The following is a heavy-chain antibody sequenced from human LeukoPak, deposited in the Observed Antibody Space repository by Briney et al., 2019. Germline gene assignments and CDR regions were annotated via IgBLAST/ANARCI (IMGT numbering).Heavy chain of an antibody. CDR1: VGSFSGYF. D-gene: IGHD2-8*01. CDR2: IYHSGGI. Sequence: SEALSLTCVVSVGSFSGYFWCWVCEPLGKGLEWVGEIYHSGGIYYNPSLLSRVTISLDTSKHQFSLNLSSVTAADTAVYYCARGPCCTNGICYNGYFDYWGQGALVTASS. CDR3: ARGPCCTNGICYNGYFDY. V-gene: IGHV4-34*01. J-gene: IGHJ4*03.